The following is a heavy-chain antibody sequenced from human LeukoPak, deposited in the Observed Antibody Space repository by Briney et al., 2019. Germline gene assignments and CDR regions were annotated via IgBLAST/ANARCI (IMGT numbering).Heavy chain of an antibody. CDR2: IGAYNDNI. D-gene: IGHD4-17*01. CDR1: GYTFSDFG. CDR3: ARAGAAVTMFFDF. V-gene: IGHV1-18*01. Sequence: GASVKVSCKASGYTFSDFGITWVRQAPGQGVEWMGWIGAYNDNINYPQKFQGRVTLTTDTSTSTAYMELRSLTSDDTALYYCARAGAAVTMFFDFWGQGTLVTVSS. J-gene: IGHJ4*02.